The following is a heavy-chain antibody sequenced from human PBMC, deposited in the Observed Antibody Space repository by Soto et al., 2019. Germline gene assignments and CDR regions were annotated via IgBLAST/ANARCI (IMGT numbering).Heavy chain of an antibody. D-gene: IGHD3-3*01. V-gene: IGHV5-51*01. Sequence: GESLKISCKGSGYSFTSYWIGWVRQMPGKGLEWMGIIYPGDSDTRYSPSFQGQVTISADKSISTAYLQWSSLKASDTAMYYCARHKKFSENYDFWSGYNPELYYFDYWGQGTLVTVSS. CDR3: ARHKKFSENYDFWSGYNPELYYFDY. CDR2: IYPGDSDT. J-gene: IGHJ4*02. CDR1: GYSFTSYW.